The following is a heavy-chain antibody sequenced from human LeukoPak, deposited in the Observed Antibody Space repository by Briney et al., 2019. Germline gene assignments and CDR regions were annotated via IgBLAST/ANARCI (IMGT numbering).Heavy chain of an antibody. V-gene: IGHV3-7*01. D-gene: IGHD1-14*01. Sequence: GGSLRLSCAASGFTFSDYAMTWVRQAPGKGLQWVANIKQDGSEKYYVDSVKGRFTISRDNAKNSLYLQMNTLRAEDTAFYYCAREMGNLDYFDYWGQGTLVSVSS. J-gene: IGHJ4*02. CDR3: AREMGNLDYFDY. CDR2: IKQDGSEK. CDR1: GFTFSDYA.